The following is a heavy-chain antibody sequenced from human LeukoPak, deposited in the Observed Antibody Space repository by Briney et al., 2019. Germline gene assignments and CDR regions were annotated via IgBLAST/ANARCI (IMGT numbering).Heavy chain of an antibody. J-gene: IGHJ4*02. V-gene: IGHV3-23*01. D-gene: IGHD3-3*01. CDR2: ISGSGGST. Sequence: GGSLRLSCAASGFTFSSYAMSWVRQAPGKGLEWVSAISGSGGSTYYADSVKGGFTISRDNSKNTLYLKMNSLRAEDTAVYSCAKVSIFGVVIPYFDYWGQGTLVTVPS. CDR1: GFTFSSYA. CDR3: AKVSIFGVVIPYFDY.